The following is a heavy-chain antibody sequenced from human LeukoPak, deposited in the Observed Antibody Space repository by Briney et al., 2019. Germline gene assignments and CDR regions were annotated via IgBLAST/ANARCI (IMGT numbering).Heavy chain of an antibody. Sequence: ASVKVSCKASGYTFTNHDINWVRQASGQGLEWMGWMNPKSGNTGYLQKFQGRVTMTRDTSMSTAFMELSSLTSEDTAVYYCARGVNSQGAAMVLFDSWGQGSLVTVSA. D-gene: IGHD5-18*01. CDR2: MNPKSGNT. V-gene: IGHV1-8*01. CDR1: GYTFTNHD. J-gene: IGHJ4*02. CDR3: ARGVNSQGAAMVLFDS.